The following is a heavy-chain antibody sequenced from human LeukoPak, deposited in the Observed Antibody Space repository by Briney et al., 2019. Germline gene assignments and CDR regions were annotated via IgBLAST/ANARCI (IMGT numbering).Heavy chain of an antibody. CDR2: ISGSGGST. CDR1: GFTFSSYA. J-gene: IGHJ6*02. V-gene: IGHV3-23*01. CDR3: AKDGKYIREGVIERFLEWTDYYYYGMDV. D-gene: IGHD3-3*01. Sequence: GGSLRLSCAASGFTFSSYAMSWVRQAPGKGLEWVSAISGSGGSTYYADSVKGRFTISRDNSKNTLYLQMNSLRAEDTAVYYCAKDGKYIREGVIERFLEWTDYYYYGMDVWGQGTTVTVSS.